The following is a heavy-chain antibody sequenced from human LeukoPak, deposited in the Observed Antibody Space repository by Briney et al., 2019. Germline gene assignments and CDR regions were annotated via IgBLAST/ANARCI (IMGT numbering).Heavy chain of an antibody. CDR3: ARHDDWKDAFDI. CDR2: IYYNGAT. CDR1: GGSISTYY. Sequence: SETLSLTCTVSGGSISTYYWSWIRQPPGKGLEWIGYIYYNGATDYNPSLKSRVTISVDTSKNEFSLKLSSVTAADTAVYYCARHDDWKDAFDIWGQGTMVTVSS. D-gene: IGHD1-1*01. J-gene: IGHJ3*02. V-gene: IGHV4-59*08.